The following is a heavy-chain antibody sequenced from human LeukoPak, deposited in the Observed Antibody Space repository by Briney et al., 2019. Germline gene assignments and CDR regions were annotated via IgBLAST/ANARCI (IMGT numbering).Heavy chain of an antibody. CDR1: GFPFSDFW. Sequence: GGSLRLSCTASGFPFSDFWMTWVRQAPGKGLEWVSYISSSGSTIYYADSVKGRFTISRDNAKNSLYLQMNSLRAEDTAVYYCARAAAGPPMTYFDYWGQGTLVTVSS. CDR3: ARAAAGPPMTYFDY. CDR2: ISSSGSTI. V-gene: IGHV3-11*01. J-gene: IGHJ4*02. D-gene: IGHD6-13*01.